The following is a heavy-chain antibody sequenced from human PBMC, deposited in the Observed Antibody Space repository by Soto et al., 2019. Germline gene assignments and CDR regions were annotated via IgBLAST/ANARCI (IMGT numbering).Heavy chain of an antibody. Sequence: ASVKVSCKVSGYTLTELSMHWVRQAPGKGLEWMGGFDPEDGETIYAQKLQGRVTMTKDTSTSTAYMELRSLRSDDTAVYYCARDKLELQDYWGQGTLVTVS. CDR1: GYTLTELS. CDR2: FDPEDGET. V-gene: IGHV1-24*01. J-gene: IGHJ4*02. D-gene: IGHD1-7*01. CDR3: ARDKLELQDY.